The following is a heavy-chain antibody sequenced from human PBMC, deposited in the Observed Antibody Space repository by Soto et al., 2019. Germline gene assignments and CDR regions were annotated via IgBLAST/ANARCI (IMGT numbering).Heavy chain of an antibody. CDR1: GFAFNGHG. J-gene: IGHJ5*01. D-gene: IGHD5-12*01. CDR3: ARDDLYEDNGLDS. Sequence: QVQLVESGGGVVQPGRSLRISCEASGFAFNGHGMHWVRQAPGKGLGWVAVIVHDGSEDFYADSVRGRFAISRDNSKNVLYLEMNSLRVEDTAVYYSARDDLYEDNGLDSWGQGTLVTVSP. CDR2: IVHDGSED. V-gene: IGHV3-33*01.